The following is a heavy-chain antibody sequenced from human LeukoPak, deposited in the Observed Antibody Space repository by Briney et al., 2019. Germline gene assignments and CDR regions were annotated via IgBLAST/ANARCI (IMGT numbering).Heavy chain of an antibody. CDR1: GFTFGDYA. Sequence: PAGSLSLSCTASGFTFGDYAMSWVRQAPGKGLEWVGFIRSKAYGGTTEYAASVKGRFTISRDDSKSIAYLQMNSLKTEDTAVYYCTRFGGSGSYPHIYYYYYGMDVWGQGTTVTVSS. J-gene: IGHJ6*02. D-gene: IGHD3-10*01. CDR2: IRSKAYGGTT. V-gene: IGHV3-49*04. CDR3: TRFGGSGSYPHIYYYYYGMDV.